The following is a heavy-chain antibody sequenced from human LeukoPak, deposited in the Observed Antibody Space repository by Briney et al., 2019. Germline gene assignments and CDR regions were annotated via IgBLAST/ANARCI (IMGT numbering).Heavy chain of an antibody. Sequence: SETLSLTCTVSGGSISSYYWSWIRQPPGKGLEWIGYIYYSGSTNYNPSLKSRVTISVDTSKDQFSLKLSSVTAADTAVYYCARLMFFYCSGGSCYYAFDIWGQGTMVTVSS. CDR2: IYYSGST. CDR1: GGSISSYY. CDR3: ARLMFFYCSGGSCYYAFDI. J-gene: IGHJ3*02. V-gene: IGHV4-59*08. D-gene: IGHD2-15*01.